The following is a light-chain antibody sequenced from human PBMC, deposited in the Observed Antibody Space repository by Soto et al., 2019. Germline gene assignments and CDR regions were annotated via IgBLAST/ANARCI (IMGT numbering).Light chain of an antibody. J-gene: IGKJ2*01. CDR1: QSVSSNY. CDR3: QHHQT. Sequence: EIVLTQSPGTLSLSPGERATLSCRASQSVSSNYLAWYQQKPGQAPRLLIYGASTRATGIPDRFSGSGSGTDFTLTISRLEPEDFAVYYCQHHQTFGQGTKVAIK. CDR2: GAS. V-gene: IGKV3-20*01.